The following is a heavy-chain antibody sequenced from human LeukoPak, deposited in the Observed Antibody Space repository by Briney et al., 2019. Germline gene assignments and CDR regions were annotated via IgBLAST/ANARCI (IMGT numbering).Heavy chain of an antibody. CDR2: IKQDGSEK. J-gene: IGHJ4*02. CDR3: SRRLDY. V-gene: IGHV3-7*01. CDR1: GFPFSDSW. Sequence: GGSLRLSCAASGFPFSDSWMDWFRQAPGKGMEWVANIKQDGSEKHYADSVKGRFTISRDNAKNSLFLQMNGLRAEDTAVYYCSRRLDYWGQRALVTVSS.